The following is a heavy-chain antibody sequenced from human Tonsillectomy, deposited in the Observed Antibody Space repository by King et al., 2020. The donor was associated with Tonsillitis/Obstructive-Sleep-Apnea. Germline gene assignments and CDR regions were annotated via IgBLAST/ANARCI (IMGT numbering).Heavy chain of an antibody. CDR1: GFTVNTNY. CDR3: ARRALCDFWIDY. D-gene: IGHD3-3*01. Sequence: VQLVESGGGLVQPGGSLRLSCAASGFTVNTNYMSWVRQAPGKGLEWVSVIYSGDSTSYADSVKGRFTMSRDISKNTLHLQMNSLRAEDTAVYFCARRALCDFWIDYWGQGTLVTVSS. V-gene: IGHV3-66*04. J-gene: IGHJ4*02. CDR2: IYSGDST.